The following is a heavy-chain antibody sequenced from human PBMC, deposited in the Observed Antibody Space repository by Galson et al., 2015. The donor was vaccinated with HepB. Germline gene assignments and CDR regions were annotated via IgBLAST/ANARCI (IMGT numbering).Heavy chain of an antibody. J-gene: IGHJ4*02. CDR2: ISSSGSTI. CDR1: GFTFSSYE. V-gene: IGHV3-48*03. Sequence: SLRLSCAASGFTFSSYEMNWVRQAPGKGLEWVSYISSSGSTIYYADSVKGRFTISRDNAKNSLYLQMNSLRGEDTAVYYCARVSRPKLWFGDLGAYFDYWGQGTLVTVSS. CDR3: ARVSRPKLWFGDLGAYFDY. D-gene: IGHD3-10*01.